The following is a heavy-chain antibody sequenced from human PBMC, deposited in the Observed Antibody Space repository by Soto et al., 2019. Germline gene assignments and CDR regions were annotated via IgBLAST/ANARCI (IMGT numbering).Heavy chain of an antibody. Sequence: GGSLRLSCAASGFTFSSYSMNWVRQAPGKGLEWVSYISSSSSTIYYADSVKGRFTISRDNAKNSLYLQMNSLRAEDTAVYYCARVKAFRVDYSNYDGAFDIWGQGTMVTVSS. CDR2: ISSSSSTI. D-gene: IGHD4-4*01. V-gene: IGHV3-48*01. CDR3: ARVKAFRVDYSNYDGAFDI. J-gene: IGHJ3*02. CDR1: GFTFSSYS.